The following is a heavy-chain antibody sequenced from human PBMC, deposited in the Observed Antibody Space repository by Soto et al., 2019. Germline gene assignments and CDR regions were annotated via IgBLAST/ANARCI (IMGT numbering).Heavy chain of an antibody. Sequence: EVQLVESGGGLVQPGGSLRLSCAASGFTISSNYMSWVRQAPGKGLEWVSVIYSGGNTYSADSVKGRFTISRDNSKNTLYLQMNSLRAEDTAVYYCATLTKYDILTGYYPCWGQGTLVTVSS. CDR2: IYSGGNT. CDR3: ATLTKYDILTGYYPC. CDR1: GFTISSNY. V-gene: IGHV3-66*01. J-gene: IGHJ4*02. D-gene: IGHD3-9*01.